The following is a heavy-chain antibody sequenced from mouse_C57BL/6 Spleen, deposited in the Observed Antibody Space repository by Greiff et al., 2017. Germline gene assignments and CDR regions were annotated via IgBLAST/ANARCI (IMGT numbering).Heavy chain of an antibody. Sequence: VQLQQSGAELVKPGASVKISCKASGYAFSSYWMNWVKQRPGKGLEWLGQIYPGDGDTNYNGKFKGKGTLTADKSASTAYMQLSSLTSEDSAVYFCARSGITTVVATGDYWGQGSTLTVSS. D-gene: IGHD1-1*01. V-gene: IGHV1-80*01. J-gene: IGHJ2*01. CDR2: IYPGDGDT. CDR3: ARSGITTVVATGDY. CDR1: GYAFSSYW.